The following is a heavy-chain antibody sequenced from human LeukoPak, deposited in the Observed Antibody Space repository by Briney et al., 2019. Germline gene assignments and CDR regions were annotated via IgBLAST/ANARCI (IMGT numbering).Heavy chain of an antibody. CDR3: ASAPAGYEYAFDI. D-gene: IGHD5-12*01. V-gene: IGHV3-11*06. Sequence: PGGSLRLSCAASGFTFSDYYMSWIRQAPGKGLEWVSYISSSSSYTNYADSVKGRFTISRDNAKNSLYLQMNSLRAEDTAVYYCASAPAGYEYAFDIWGQGTMSPSLQ. J-gene: IGHJ3*02. CDR1: GFTFSDYY. CDR2: ISSSSSYT.